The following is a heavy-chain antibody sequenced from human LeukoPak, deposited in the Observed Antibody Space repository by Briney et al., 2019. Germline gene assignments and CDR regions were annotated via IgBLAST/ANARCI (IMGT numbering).Heavy chain of an antibody. J-gene: IGHJ2*01. D-gene: IGHD3-10*01. Sequence: SETLSLTCTVSGGSISSGDYYWSWIRQPPGKGLEWIGYIYYSGSTYYNPSLKSRVTISVDTSKNQFSLKLSSVTAADTAVYYCARGTNGSGSYYPYWYFDLWGRGTLVTVSS. CDR3: ARGTNGSGSYYPYWYFDL. CDR1: GGSISSGDYY. V-gene: IGHV4-30-4*01. CDR2: IYYSGST.